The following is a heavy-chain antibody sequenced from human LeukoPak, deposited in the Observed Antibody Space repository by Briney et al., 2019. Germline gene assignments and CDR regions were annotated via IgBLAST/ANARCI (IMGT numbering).Heavy chain of an antibody. D-gene: IGHD2-2*01. Sequence: GLSLQISSPGSGFGSPSYRTTWVGPMPGKGREWMGIIYPGDSDTRYSPSFQGQVTISADKSISTAYLEGSSLKASDTTLFYWARAFWSSSTSFPPAPFYYYGMDGGGQGTTVTVS. CDR2: IYPGDSDT. CDR1: GFGSPSYR. J-gene: IGHJ6*02. CDR3: ARAFWSSSTSFPPAPFYYYGMDG. V-gene: IGHV5-51*01.